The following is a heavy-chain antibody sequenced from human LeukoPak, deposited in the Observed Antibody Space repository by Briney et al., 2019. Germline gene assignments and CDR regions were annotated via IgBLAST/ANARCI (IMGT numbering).Heavy chain of an antibody. J-gene: IGHJ4*02. CDR2: IHSYGSCK. D-gene: IGHD3-22*01. CDR3: ARRGYYDSSGSGFDY. Sequence: GGSLRLSCAAPGFTFTAYWMHCVRQGPGKGLVWVSRIHSYGSCKPFADCVKGRFTIYRENAKNTLYLQMNSLRAEDTAVYYCARRGYYDSSGSGFDYWGQGTLVSVSS. V-gene: IGHV3-74*01. CDR1: GFTFTAYW.